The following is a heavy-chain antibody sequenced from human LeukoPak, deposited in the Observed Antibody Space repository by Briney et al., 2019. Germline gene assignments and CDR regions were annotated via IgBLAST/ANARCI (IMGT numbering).Heavy chain of an antibody. D-gene: IGHD6-13*01. J-gene: IGHJ5*02. CDR1: GYTFTSYY. CDR3: ASTLDGIAAALEFDP. CDR2: INPSGGST. Sequence: ASVKVSCKASGYTFTSYYMHWVRQAPGQGLEWMGIINPSGGSTSYAQKFQGRVTMTRYTSTSTVYMELSSLRSEDTAVYYCASTLDGIAAALEFDPWGQGTLVTVSS. V-gene: IGHV1-46*01.